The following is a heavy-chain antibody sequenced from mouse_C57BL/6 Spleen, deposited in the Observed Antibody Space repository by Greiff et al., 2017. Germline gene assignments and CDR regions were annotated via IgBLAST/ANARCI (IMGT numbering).Heavy chain of an antibody. D-gene: IGHD2-5*01. CDR3: ARGIVTTRYFDV. J-gene: IGHJ1*03. CDR1: GYTFTSYW. Sequence: QVQLKQSGAELAKPGASVKLSCKASGYTFTSYWMHWVKQRPGQGLEWIGYINPSSGYTKYNQKFKDKATLTADKSSSTAYMQLRSLTYEDSAVYYCARGIVTTRYFDVWGTGTTVTVSS. CDR2: INPSSGYT. V-gene: IGHV1-7*01.